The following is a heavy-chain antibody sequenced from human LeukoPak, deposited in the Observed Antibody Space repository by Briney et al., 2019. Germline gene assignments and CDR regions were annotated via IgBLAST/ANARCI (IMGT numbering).Heavy chain of an antibody. CDR2: INHSGST. CDR3: ARGLNRITIFGVVDY. D-gene: IGHD3-3*01. V-gene: IGHV4-34*01. Sequence: SETLSLTCAVYGGSFSGYYWSWIRQPPGKGLGWIGEINHSGSTNYNPSLKSRVTISVDTSKNQFSLKLSSVTAADTAVYYCARGLNRITIFGVVDYWGQGTLVTVSS. J-gene: IGHJ4*02. CDR1: GGSFSGYY.